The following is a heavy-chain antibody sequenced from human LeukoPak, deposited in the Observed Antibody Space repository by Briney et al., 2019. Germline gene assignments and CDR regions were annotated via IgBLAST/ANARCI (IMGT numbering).Heavy chain of an antibody. J-gene: IGHJ5*01. CDR1: GGSISSGDYY. Sequence: PSQTLSLTCTVSGGSISSGDYYWRWIRQPPRKGLEWIGYINYRGSTFQYNPCRKSRVTISVDSSKNQFSLRLNSVTVADSAVYYCASTNCSSARCYGANWFDSWGQGTLVTVSS. V-gene: IGHV4-30-4*01. CDR3: ASTNCSSARCYGANWFDS. CDR2: INYRGST. D-gene: IGHD2-2*01.